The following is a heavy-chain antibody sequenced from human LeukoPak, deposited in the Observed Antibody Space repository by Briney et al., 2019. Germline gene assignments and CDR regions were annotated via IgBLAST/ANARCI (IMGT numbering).Heavy chain of an antibody. Sequence: PGESLRLSCAASGFSFSGHWMNWVRQPPGKGLEWVANIKAVGSEKYYVDSVKGRFTISRDDAKRTVDLQMDNLRAEDTAIYYCAYRNNFEYWGQGALVTVSS. D-gene: IGHD1-26*01. CDR1: GFSFSGHW. V-gene: IGHV3-7*05. J-gene: IGHJ4*02. CDR2: IKAVGSEK. CDR3: AYRNNFEY.